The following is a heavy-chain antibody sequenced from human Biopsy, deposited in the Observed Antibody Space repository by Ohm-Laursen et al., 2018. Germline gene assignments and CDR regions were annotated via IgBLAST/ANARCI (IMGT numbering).Heavy chain of an antibody. CDR3: ARGDYFDSNGYFWFDP. J-gene: IGHJ5*02. CDR2: IFNSANA. V-gene: IGHV4-31*01. D-gene: IGHD3-22*01. Sequence: PSQTLSLTCPVSCGSISSGGSYWSWIRQRPGKGLEWVGYIFNSANAYYNPSLKNFITISGDTSKNQFSLKLNSVTAADTAVYYCARGDYFDSNGYFWFDPWGQGTLVTVSS. CDR1: CGSISSGGSY.